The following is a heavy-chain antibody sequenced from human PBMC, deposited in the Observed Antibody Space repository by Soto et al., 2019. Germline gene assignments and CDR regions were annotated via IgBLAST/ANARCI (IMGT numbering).Heavy chain of an antibody. CDR2: ISPYNGNT. CDR3: ARDLDYDFWSGFLSP. V-gene: IGHV1-18*01. J-gene: IGHJ5*02. D-gene: IGHD3-3*01. CDR1: GYTFNTYG. Sequence: QVQLVQSGAEVKRPGASVKVSCKASGYTFNTYGIPWVRQAPGQGLEWLGWISPYNGNTKYAQNLQGRVTMTTDTSTDIVYMELRSLTSDDTAVYYCARDLDYDFWSGFLSPWGQGTLVTVSS.